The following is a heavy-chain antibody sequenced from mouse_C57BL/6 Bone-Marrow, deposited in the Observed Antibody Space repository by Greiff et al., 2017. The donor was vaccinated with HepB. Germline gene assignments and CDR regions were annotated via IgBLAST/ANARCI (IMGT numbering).Heavy chain of an antibody. CDR2: IWGVGST. D-gene: IGHD2-4*01. CDR3: ASDLDYGRFAY. Sequence: QVQLQQSGPGLVAPSQSLSITCTVSGFSLTSYGVDWVRQSPGKGLEWLGVIWGVGSTNYNSALKSRLSISKDNSKSQVFLKMNSLQTDDTAMYYCASDLDYGRFAYWGQGTLVTVSA. CDR1: GFSLTSYG. V-gene: IGHV2-6*01. J-gene: IGHJ3*01.